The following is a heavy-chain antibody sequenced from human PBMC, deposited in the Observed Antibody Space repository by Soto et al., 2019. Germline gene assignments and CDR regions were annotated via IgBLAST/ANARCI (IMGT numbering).Heavy chain of an antibody. Sequence: SETLSLTCTVSGGSISSSSYYWGWIRQPPGKGLEWIGSIYYSGSTYYNPSLKSRVTISVDTSKNQFSLKLSSVTAADMAVYYCARAPDYRSSWDGMDVWGRGTTVTVSS. CDR3: ARAPDYRSSWDGMDV. D-gene: IGHD6-6*01. CDR1: GGSISSSSYY. J-gene: IGHJ6*02. V-gene: IGHV4-39*01. CDR2: IYYSGST.